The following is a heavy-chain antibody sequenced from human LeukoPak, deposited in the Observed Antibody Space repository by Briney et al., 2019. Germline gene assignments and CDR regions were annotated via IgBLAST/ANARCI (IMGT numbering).Heavy chain of an antibody. CDR3: ARGPGYGDYERSPNESRTPYYFDY. Sequence: SETLSLTCAVYGGSFSGYYWSWIRQPPGKGLEWIGEINHSGSTNYNPSPKSRVTISVDTSKNQFSLKLSSVTAADTAVYYCARGPGYGDYERSPNESRTPYYFDYWGQGTLVTVSS. D-gene: IGHD4-17*01. CDR2: INHSGST. V-gene: IGHV4-34*01. CDR1: GGSFSGYY. J-gene: IGHJ4*02.